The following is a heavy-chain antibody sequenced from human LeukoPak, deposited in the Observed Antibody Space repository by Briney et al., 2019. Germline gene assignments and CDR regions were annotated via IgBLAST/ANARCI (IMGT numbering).Heavy chain of an antibody. Sequence: VSVKVSCKVSGYTLTELSMHWVRQAPGKGLEWMGGFDPEDGETIYAQKFQGRVTMTEDTSTDTAYMELSSLRSEDTAVYYCATGEWEMSVAGIWDYWGQGTLVTVSS. CDR1: GYTLTELS. CDR3: ATGEWEMSVAGIWDY. D-gene: IGHD6-19*01. V-gene: IGHV1-24*01. CDR2: FDPEDGET. J-gene: IGHJ4*02.